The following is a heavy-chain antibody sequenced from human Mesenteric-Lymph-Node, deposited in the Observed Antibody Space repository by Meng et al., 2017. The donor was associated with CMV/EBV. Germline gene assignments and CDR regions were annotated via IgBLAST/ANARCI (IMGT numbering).Heavy chain of an antibody. D-gene: IGHD7-27*01. Sequence: GESLKISCAASGFSFSSYWMTWVRQAPGKGLEGLACIKTDGSEQYYADSVKGRFTISRDNAKNPLFLQINSLTVEDTAVYYCTTDLNWVSYWGQGTLVTVSS. J-gene: IGHJ4*02. V-gene: IGHV3-7*01. CDR2: IKTDGSEQ. CDR3: TTDLNWVSY. CDR1: GFSFSSYW.